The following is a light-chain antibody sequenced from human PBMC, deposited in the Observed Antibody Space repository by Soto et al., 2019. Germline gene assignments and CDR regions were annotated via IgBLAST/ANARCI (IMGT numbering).Light chain of an antibody. CDR3: QQRSNWPPGLT. V-gene: IGKV3-11*01. CDR1: QSVSSY. J-gene: IGKJ4*01. CDR2: DAS. Sequence: EIVLTQSPATLSLSPGERATLSCRASQSVSSYLAWYKQKPGQAPRLLIYDASNRATGIPARFSGSGSGTDFTLTISSLEPEDFAVYYCQQRSNWPPGLTFGGWTKVEIK.